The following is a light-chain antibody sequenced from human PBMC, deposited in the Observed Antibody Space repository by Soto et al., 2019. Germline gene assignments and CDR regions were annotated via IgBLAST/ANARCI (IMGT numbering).Light chain of an antibody. J-gene: IGKJ1*01. CDR1: QSVLYSSNNKNY. CDR2: WAC. Sequence: EIVMTQSPDSLAVSLGERSSINCKSSQSVLYSSNNKNYLAWYQQKPGQPPKLLIYWACTRESGVPDRFSGSGSGTDFTLTISSLQAEDVAVYYCQQYYSTLTWTFGQGTKVEIK. V-gene: IGKV4-1*01. CDR3: QQYYSTLTWT.